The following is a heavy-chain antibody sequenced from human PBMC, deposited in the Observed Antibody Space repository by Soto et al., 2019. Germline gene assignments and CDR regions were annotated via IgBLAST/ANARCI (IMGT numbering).Heavy chain of an antibody. J-gene: IGHJ4*02. D-gene: IGHD3-22*01. CDR3: AKSVGRAPEGDDSGYYGAY. V-gene: IGHV3-23*01. CDR2: VSIGGRT. CDR1: GFTFSSYT. Sequence: EVQLLESGGALVQPGGSLRLACAASGFTFSSYTMTWVRQAPGKGLEWVAGVSIGGRTYYAESVKGRFTISRDNSKNTLYLQMRSLRAADSGVYFCAKSVGRAPEGDDSGYYGAYWGQGSLVTVSS.